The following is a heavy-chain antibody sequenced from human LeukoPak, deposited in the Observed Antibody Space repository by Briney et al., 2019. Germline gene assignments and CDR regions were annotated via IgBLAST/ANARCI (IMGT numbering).Heavy chain of an antibody. V-gene: IGHV3-23*01. CDR3: ARVRYGELDV. D-gene: IGHD4-17*01. CDR1: GFTFSSYA. J-gene: IGHJ6*02. CDR2: MSGSGGST. Sequence: PGGSLRLSCAASGFTFSSYAMSWVRQAPGKGLEWVSSMSGSGGSTYYADSVKGRFTISRDESKNTLYLQMNSLRAEDTAVYYCARVRYGELDVWGQGTTVTVSS.